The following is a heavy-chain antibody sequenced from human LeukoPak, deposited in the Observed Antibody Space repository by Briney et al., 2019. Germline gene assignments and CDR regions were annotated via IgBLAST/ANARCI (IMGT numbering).Heavy chain of an antibody. J-gene: IGHJ6*02. CDR1: GFTFSSYA. CDR3: ARDNPHGYDFWRGSGNYYYYGMDV. CDR2: ISYDGSNK. V-gene: IGHV3-30-3*01. D-gene: IGHD3-3*01. Sequence: PGGSLRLSCAASGFTFSSYAMHWVRQAPGKGLEWVAVISYDGSNKYYADSVKGRFTISRDSSKNTLYLQMNSLRAEDTAVYYCARDNPHGYDFWRGSGNYYYYGMDVWGQGTTVTVSS.